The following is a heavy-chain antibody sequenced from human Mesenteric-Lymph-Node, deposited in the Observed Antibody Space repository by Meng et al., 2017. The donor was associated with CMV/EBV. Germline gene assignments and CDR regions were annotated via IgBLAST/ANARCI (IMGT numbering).Heavy chain of an antibody. CDR2: IIPILGIA. D-gene: IGHD1-7*01. CDR1: GGTFSNHK. V-gene: IGHV1-69*04. CDR3: ARDEWATGTTFDY. Sequence: SVKVSCKLSGGTFSNHKFNWVRQAPGQGLEWMGRIIPILGIANYAQKFQGRVTITADKSTSTAYMELSSLRSEDTAVYYCARDEWATGTTFDYWGQGTLVTVSS. J-gene: IGHJ4*02.